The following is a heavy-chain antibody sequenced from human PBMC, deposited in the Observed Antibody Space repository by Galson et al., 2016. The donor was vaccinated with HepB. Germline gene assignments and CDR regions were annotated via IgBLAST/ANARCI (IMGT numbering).Heavy chain of an antibody. V-gene: IGHV3-74*01. J-gene: IGHJ4*02. CDR3: ARKSNLGYGSGFDY. Sequence: SLRLSCAASGFTFTSHWMHWVRQAPGKGLVWVSRINDDGRSTIYADSVTGRFAISRDNAKNTLYLQMNSLRAEDTAVNYCARKSNLGYGSGFDYWGQGTLVTVSS. CDR2: INDDGRST. D-gene: IGHD3-10*01. CDR1: GFTFTSHW.